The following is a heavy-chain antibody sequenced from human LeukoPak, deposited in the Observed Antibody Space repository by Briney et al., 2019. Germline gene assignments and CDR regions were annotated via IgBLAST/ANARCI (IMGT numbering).Heavy chain of an antibody. Sequence: GGSLRLSCAASGFTFSSHAMHWVRQAPGKGLEWVAVISYDGSNKYYADSVKGRFTISRDNSKNTLYLQMNSLRAEDTAVYYCARTRNSSSWYVTFDYWGQGTLVTVSS. CDR2: ISYDGSNK. D-gene: IGHD6-13*01. J-gene: IGHJ4*02. CDR1: GFTFSSHA. CDR3: ARTRNSSSWYVTFDY. V-gene: IGHV3-30-3*01.